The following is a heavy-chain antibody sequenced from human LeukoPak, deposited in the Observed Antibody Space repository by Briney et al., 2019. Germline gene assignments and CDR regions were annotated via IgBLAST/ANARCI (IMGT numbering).Heavy chain of an antibody. J-gene: IGHJ4*02. Sequence: GASVNVSCKASGGTFSSYAISWVRQAPGQGLEWMGGIIPIFGTANYAQKFQGRVTITADESTSTAYMELSSLRSEDTAVYYCARDWTGPFDTGSGYYDYWGQGTLVTVSS. CDR3: ARDWTGPFDTGSGYYDY. V-gene: IGHV1-69*01. CDR2: IIPIFGTA. CDR1: GGTFSSYA. D-gene: IGHD3-22*01.